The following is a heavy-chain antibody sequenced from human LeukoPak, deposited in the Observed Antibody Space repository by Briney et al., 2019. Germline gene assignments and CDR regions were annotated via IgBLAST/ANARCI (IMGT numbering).Heavy chain of an antibody. CDR2: IYTSGST. Sequence: PSETLSLTCTVSGGSISSGSYYWSWIRQPAGKGLEWIGRIYTSGSTNYNPSLKSRVTISVDTSKNQFSLKLSSVTAADTAVYYCARGEAIFGVVIQLYYYYMDVWGKGTTVTVSS. CDR3: ARGEAIFGVVIQLYYYYMDV. CDR1: GGSISSGSYY. J-gene: IGHJ6*03. V-gene: IGHV4-61*02. D-gene: IGHD3-3*01.